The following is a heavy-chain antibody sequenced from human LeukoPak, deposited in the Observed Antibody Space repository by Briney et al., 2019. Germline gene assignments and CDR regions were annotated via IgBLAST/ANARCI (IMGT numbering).Heavy chain of an antibody. CDR2: INPSGGST. Sequence: GASVKVSCKASGYTFTSYYMHWVRQAPGQGLEWMGIINPSGGSTSYAQKFQGRVTMTRDTSTSTVYMELSSLRSGDTAVYYCARGWSGSYYSHYYYYMDVWGKGTTVTVSS. J-gene: IGHJ6*03. D-gene: IGHD1-26*01. CDR1: GYTFTSYY. CDR3: ARGWSGSYYSHYYYYMDV. V-gene: IGHV1-46*01.